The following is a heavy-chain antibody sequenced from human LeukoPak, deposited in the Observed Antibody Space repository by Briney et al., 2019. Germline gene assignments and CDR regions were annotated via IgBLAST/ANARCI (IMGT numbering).Heavy chain of an antibody. CDR3: ARATDGYYFDY. D-gene: IGHD5-24*01. Sequence: GGSLRLSCAASGFIFSSFWMHWVRQVPGEGLVWVSHINSDGRTTDYADSVRGRFTISRDNAKNTLYLQMNSLRAEDTAVYYCARATDGYYFDYWGQGTLVTVSS. J-gene: IGHJ4*02. CDR1: GFIFSSFW. CDR2: INSDGRTT. V-gene: IGHV3-74*01.